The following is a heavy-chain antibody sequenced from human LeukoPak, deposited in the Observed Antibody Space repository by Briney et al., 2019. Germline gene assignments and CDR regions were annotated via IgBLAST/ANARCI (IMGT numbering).Heavy chain of an antibody. CDR3: AREAPAYGERYFVS. CDR1: GLTFNTYW. V-gene: IGHV3-74*01. D-gene: IGHD2-21*01. Sequence: GGSLRLSCLASGLTFNTYWMHWVRQVPGKGPVWVSRINPDGSVTWDADSVRGRFIISRDDAKNTLYLQMNSLRAEDTALYYCAREAPAYGERYFVSWGQGTLVTVSS. CDR2: INPDGSVT. J-gene: IGHJ4*02.